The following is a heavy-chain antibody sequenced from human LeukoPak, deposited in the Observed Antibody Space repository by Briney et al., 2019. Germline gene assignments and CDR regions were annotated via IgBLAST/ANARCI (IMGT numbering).Heavy chain of an antibody. D-gene: IGHD6-19*01. V-gene: IGHV3-23*01. Sequence: GGSLRLSCAASGVTFSGYVMTWGGQAGGGGVELVSGISGSDFSTYYADSVKGRFTISRDNSKNTLYLQINSLRAEDTAIYYCAKGASSGWLLYWFDPWGQGTLVTVSS. CDR3: AKGASSGWLLYWFDP. J-gene: IGHJ5*02. CDR2: ISGSDFST. CDR1: GVTFSGYV.